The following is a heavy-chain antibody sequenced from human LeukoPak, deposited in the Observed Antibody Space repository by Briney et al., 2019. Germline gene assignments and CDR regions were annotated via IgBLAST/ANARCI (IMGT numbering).Heavy chain of an antibody. D-gene: IGHD1-26*01. CDR2: INPNSGGT. Sequence: ASVKVSCKASGYTFTGYYMHWVRQAPGQGLEWMGWINPNSGGTNYAQKFQGRVTMTRDTSISTAYMELSRLRSDDTAVYYCARKIPKGATGIFDYWGQGTLVTVSS. CDR3: ARKIPKGATGIFDY. V-gene: IGHV1-2*02. J-gene: IGHJ4*02. CDR1: GYTFTGYY.